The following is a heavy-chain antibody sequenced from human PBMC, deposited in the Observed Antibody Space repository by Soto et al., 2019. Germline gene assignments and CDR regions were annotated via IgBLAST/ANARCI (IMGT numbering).Heavy chain of an antibody. Sequence: PSETLSLTCTVSGGSISSYYWSWIRQPPGKGLEWIGYIYYSGSTNHNPSLKSRVTISVDTSKNQFSLKLSSVTAADTAVYYCARTGGYSNYDYDSWGQGTLVTVSS. J-gene: IGHJ5*01. CDR1: GGSISSYY. CDR2: IYYSGST. CDR3: ARTGGYSNYDYDS. D-gene: IGHD5-12*01. V-gene: IGHV4-59*12.